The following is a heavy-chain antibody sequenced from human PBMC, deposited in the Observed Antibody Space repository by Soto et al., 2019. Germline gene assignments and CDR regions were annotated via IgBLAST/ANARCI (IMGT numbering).Heavy chain of an antibody. CDR3: AREEYYYGSGAFFDY. V-gene: IGHV1-69*08. Sequence: QVQLVQSGAEVKKPGSSVKVSCKASGGTFSSYTISWVRQAPGQGLEWMGRIIPILGIANCAQKFQGRVTITADKSTSTAYMELSSLRSEDTAVYYCAREEYYYGSGAFFDYWDQGTLVTVSS. J-gene: IGHJ4*02. CDR2: IIPILGIA. CDR1: GGTFSSYT. D-gene: IGHD3-10*01.